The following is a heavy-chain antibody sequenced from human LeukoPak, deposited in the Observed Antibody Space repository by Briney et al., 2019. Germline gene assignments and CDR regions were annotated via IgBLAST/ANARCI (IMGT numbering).Heavy chain of an antibody. V-gene: IGHV3-23*01. CDR3: ASWPVGWYGEDS. D-gene: IGHD6-19*01. J-gene: IGHJ4*02. CDR2: ISGSGGST. Sequence: PGGSLRLSCAASGFTFSSYSMNWVRQAPGKGLEWVSAISGSGGSTYYADSVKGRFTISRDNSKNTLYLQMNSLRAEDTAVYYCASWPVGWYGEDSWGQGTLVTVSS. CDR1: GFTFSSYS.